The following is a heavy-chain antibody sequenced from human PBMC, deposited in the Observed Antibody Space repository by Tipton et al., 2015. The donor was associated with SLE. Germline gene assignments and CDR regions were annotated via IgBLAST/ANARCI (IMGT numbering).Heavy chain of an antibody. CDR3: ARERVGATTWFDP. D-gene: IGHD1-26*01. J-gene: IGHJ5*02. Sequence: SLRLSCTASGFTFSSHSLNWVRQAPGKGLEWVSAISGSGGRTDYADSVKGRFTISRDNSKNTLYLQMNSLRAEDTAVYYCARERVGATTWFDPWGQGTLVTVSS. CDR1: GFTFSSHS. CDR2: ISGSGGRT. V-gene: IGHV3-23*01.